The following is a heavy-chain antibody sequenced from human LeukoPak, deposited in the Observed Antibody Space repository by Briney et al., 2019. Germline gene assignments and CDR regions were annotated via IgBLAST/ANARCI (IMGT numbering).Heavy chain of an antibody. J-gene: IGHJ6*02. CDR2: IYYSGST. CDR3: ARATGTTSLYYYGMDV. D-gene: IGHD1-7*01. Sequence: SETLSLTCTVSGGSISSYYWSWIRQPPGKGLEWIGYIYYSGSTNYNPSLKSRVTISVDTSKNQFSLKLSSVTAADTAVYYCARATGTTSLYYYGMDVWGQGTTVTVSS. V-gene: IGHV4-59*01. CDR1: GGSISSYY.